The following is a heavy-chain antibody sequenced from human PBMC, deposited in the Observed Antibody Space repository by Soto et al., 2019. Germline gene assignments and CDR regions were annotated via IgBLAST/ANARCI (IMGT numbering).Heavy chain of an antibody. CDR1: GFTFDDYA. CDR2: IGWNSGTI. V-gene: IGHV3-9*01. J-gene: IGHJ6*02. CDR3: ATDRASGSPSYYGMDV. D-gene: IGHD2-15*01. Sequence: EVHLVESGGGLVQPGRSLRLSCAASGFTFDDYAMHWVRQAPGKGLEWVSGIGWNSGTIGYADSVKGRFTISRDNAKNSLYLQMNSLRAEDTALYYCATDRASGSPSYYGMDVWGQGTTVTVSS.